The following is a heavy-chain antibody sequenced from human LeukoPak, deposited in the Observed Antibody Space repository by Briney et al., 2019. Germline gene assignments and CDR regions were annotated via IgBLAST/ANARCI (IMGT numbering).Heavy chain of an antibody. Sequence: GGSLRLSCTASGFSFSGHWMHWARQLPGKGLVWVTRISPTGSTTSYADSVKGRFTVSRDNAKNTLYLQVNNLRAEDTAVYYCARGPNSSWSGLDFWGQGTLLTVSS. CDR1: GFSFSGHW. V-gene: IGHV3-74*01. CDR3: ARGPNSSWSGLDF. J-gene: IGHJ4*02. CDR2: ISPTGSTT. D-gene: IGHD6-6*01.